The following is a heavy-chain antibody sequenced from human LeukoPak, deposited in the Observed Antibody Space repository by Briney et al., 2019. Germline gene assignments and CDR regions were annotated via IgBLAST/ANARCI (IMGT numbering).Heavy chain of an antibody. Sequence: SETLSLTCTVSGGSLSSYYWSWIRQPPGKGLEWIGYIYYRGNTNYNPSLKSRVTISVVMSKNQFSLKLSSVTAADTAVYYCTRGGYNYDSPPGDPFDYWGQGTLVTVSS. D-gene: IGHD5-18*01. CDR1: GGSLSSYY. CDR2: IYYRGNT. CDR3: TRGGYNYDSPPGDPFDY. V-gene: IGHV4-59*01. J-gene: IGHJ4*02.